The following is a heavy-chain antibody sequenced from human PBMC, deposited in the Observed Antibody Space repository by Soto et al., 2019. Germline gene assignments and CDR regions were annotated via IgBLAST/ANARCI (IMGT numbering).Heavy chain of an antibody. D-gene: IGHD2-8*01. CDR3: ATNTIG. V-gene: IGHV3-7*03. J-gene: IGHJ4*02. Sequence: DVHLVESGGGLVQPGGSLRLSCVGSGFIFSDYWMRWVRQAPGKGLEWVANMSPDGSAQSYVDSVTGRFTITRYIAGNSPFLQISRLRAEEPAVYYCATNTIGGGKGALFTVAS. CDR1: GFIFSDYW. CDR2: MSPDGSAQ.